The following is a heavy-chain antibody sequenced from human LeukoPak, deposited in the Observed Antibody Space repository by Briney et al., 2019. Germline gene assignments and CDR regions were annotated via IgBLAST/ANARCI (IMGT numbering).Heavy chain of an antibody. D-gene: IGHD1-26*01. J-gene: IGHJ4*02. CDR2: IYYSGST. CDR3: ARHSISGSYAAPFDY. CDR1: GGSISSSSYY. Sequence: SETLSLTCTVSGGSISSSSYYWGWIRQPPGKGLEGIGSIYYSGSTYYNPSLTSRVTICVATSQNQCSLKLSSVTAADTAVYYCARHSISGSYAAPFDYWGQGTLVTVSS. V-gene: IGHV4-39*01.